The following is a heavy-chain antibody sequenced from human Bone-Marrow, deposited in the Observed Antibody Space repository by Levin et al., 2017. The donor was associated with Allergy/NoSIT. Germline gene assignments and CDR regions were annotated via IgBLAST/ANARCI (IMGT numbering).Heavy chain of an antibody. CDR3: ARDYYYGSGSYYNPGGWFDP. D-gene: IGHD3-10*01. CDR1: GYTFTTYA. CDR2: ITAGNGNT. V-gene: IGHV1-3*01. J-gene: IGHJ5*02. Sequence: ASVKVSCKASGYTFTTYAMHWVRQAPGQRLEWMGWITAGNGNTKYSQKFQDRVTITRDTSASTAYMELSSLRSEDTAVYYCARDYYYGSGSYYNPGGWFDPWGQGTLVTVSS.